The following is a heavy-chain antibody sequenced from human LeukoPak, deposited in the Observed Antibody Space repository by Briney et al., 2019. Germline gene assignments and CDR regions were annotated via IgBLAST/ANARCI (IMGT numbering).Heavy chain of an antibody. Sequence: SETLSLTCTVSGGSISSSSYYWGWIRQPPGKGLEWIGSIYYSGSTYYNPSLKSRVTISVDTSKNQFSLKLSSVTAADTAVYYCASGTPAARRFDYWGQGTLVTVSS. CDR2: IYYSGST. CDR3: ASGTPAARRFDY. V-gene: IGHV4-39*07. J-gene: IGHJ4*02. D-gene: IGHD6-6*01. CDR1: GGSISSSSYY.